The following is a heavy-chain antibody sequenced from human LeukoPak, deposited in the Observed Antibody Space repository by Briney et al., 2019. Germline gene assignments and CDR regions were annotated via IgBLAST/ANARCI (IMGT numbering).Heavy chain of an antibody. J-gene: IGHJ4*02. CDR2: ISGSGGST. CDR1: GFTFSSYA. CDR3: ARNPILGYCSSTSCYVFDY. V-gene: IGHV3-23*01. Sequence: GGSLRLSCAASGFTFSSYAMSWVRQAPGKGLEWVSAISGSGGSTYYADSVKGRFTIYRDNSKNTLYLQMNSLRAEDTAVYYCARNPILGYCSSTSCYVFDYWGQGTLVTVSS. D-gene: IGHD2-2*01.